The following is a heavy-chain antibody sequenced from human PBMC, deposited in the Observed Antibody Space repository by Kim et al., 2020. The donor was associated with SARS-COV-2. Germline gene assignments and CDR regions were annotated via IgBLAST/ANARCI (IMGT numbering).Heavy chain of an antibody. CDR2: INPSGGST. D-gene: IGHD3-3*01. CDR3: ARDLGTITIFGVVIQSNWFDP. V-gene: IGHV1-46*01. Sequence: ASVKVSCKASGYTFTSYYMHWVRQAPGQGLEWMGIINPSGGSTSYAQKFQGRVTMTRDTSTSTVYMELSSLRSEDTAVYYCARDLGTITIFGVVIQSNWFDPWGQGTLVTVSS. J-gene: IGHJ5*02. CDR1: GYTFTSYY.